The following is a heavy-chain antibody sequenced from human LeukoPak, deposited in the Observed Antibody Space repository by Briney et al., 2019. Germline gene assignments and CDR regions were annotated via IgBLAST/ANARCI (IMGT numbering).Heavy chain of an antibody. D-gene: IGHD3-22*01. CDR3: ARVGTHYSDSSAYSLDLFDY. Sequence: SETLSLTCTVSGGSIYSSDYYWGWIRQPPGKGLEWIGSISYSGSTYYSPSLTGRVTISVDTSKNQFSLKLNSVTAADTAVYYCARVGTHYSDSSAYSLDLFDYWGQGTLVTVSS. CDR1: GGSIYSSDYY. V-gene: IGHV4-39*07. CDR2: ISYSGST. J-gene: IGHJ4*02.